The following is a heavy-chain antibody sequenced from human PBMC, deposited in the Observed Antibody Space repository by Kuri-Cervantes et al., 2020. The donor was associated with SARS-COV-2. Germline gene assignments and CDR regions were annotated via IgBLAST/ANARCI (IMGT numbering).Heavy chain of an antibody. CDR1: GFSFSTHG. Sequence: GESLKISCAASGFSFSTHGMHWVRQAPGKGLEWMAVISHDGARTHYADSVRGRFTVSRDTSKNTLFLQMNSLRAEDTAVYYCAKVRVARYTYGYGFDYWGQGTLVTVSS. CDR3: AKVRVARYTYGYGFDY. J-gene: IGHJ4*02. V-gene: IGHV3-30*18. D-gene: IGHD5-18*01. CDR2: ISHDGART.